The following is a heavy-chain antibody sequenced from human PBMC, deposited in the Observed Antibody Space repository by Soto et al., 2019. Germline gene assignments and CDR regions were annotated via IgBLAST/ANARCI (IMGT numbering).Heavy chain of an antibody. CDR2: IYPSDSDT. V-gene: IGHV5-51*01. J-gene: IGHJ6*02. CDR3: AGGGVRGVITRTRDYYGTDV. CDR1: GYTFATYW. D-gene: IGHD3-10*01. Sequence: GESLKISCTGSGYTFATYWIAWVRQMPGKGLEWLGIIYPSDSDTRYSPSFQGQVTISADKSISTAYLQWSSLKASDTAMYYCAGGGVRGVITRTRDYYGTDVWGQGTTVTVSS.